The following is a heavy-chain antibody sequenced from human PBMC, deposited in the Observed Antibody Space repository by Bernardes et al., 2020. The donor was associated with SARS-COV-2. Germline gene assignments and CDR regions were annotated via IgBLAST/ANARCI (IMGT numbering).Heavy chain of an antibody. J-gene: IGHJ5*02. CDR1: GGSISTNTYY. D-gene: IGHD3-3*01. V-gene: IGHV4-39*01. CDR3: ARGQNYDFWSGYYSNWFDP. CDR2: IYYSGTT. Sequence: SETLSLTCTVSGGSISTNTYYWAWIRQSPGKGLEWIGSIYYSGTTYYNPSLKSRVTVSVATSENRFSLELTSVTAADTAVYYCARGQNYDFWSGYYSNWFDPWCQGTLVTVSS.